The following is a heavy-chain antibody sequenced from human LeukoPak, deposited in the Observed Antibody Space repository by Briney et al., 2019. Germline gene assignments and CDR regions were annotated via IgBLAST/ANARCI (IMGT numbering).Heavy chain of an antibody. D-gene: IGHD3-10*01. CDR1: GGSISSYY. CDR3: ARGRSWELPADY. Sequence: PSETLSLTCTVSGGSISSYYWSWIRQPPGKGLEWIGYIYYSGSTNYNPSLKSRVTISVDTSKNQFSLKLSSVTAADTAVYYCARGRSWELPADYWGQGTLVTVSS. V-gene: IGHV4-59*12. CDR2: IYYSGST. J-gene: IGHJ4*02.